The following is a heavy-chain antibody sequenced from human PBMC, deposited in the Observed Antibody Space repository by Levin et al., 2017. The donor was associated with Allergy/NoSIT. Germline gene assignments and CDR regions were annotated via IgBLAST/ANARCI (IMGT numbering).Heavy chain of an antibody. D-gene: IGHD2-15*01. V-gene: IGHV4-39*07. CDR2: IYYSGIA. Sequence: TLSLTCTVSGDSIRSSNYYWGWIRQPPGKGLEWIGCIYYSGIADYSPSLKSRVTFSVDTSKNQFSLKLTSVTAADTAVYYCARELGRSGYFDYWGQGTLATVSS. CDR1: GDSIRSSNYY. CDR3: ARELGRSGYFDY. J-gene: IGHJ4*02.